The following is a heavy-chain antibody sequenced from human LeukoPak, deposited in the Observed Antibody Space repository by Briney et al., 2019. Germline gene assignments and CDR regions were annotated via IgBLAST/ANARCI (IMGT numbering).Heavy chain of an antibody. CDR1: GFTFSSYA. CDR2: ISGSGGST. D-gene: IGHD6-13*01. Sequence: GGSLRLSCAASGFTFSSYAMCWVRQAPGKGLEWVSAISGSGGSTYYADSVKGRFTISRDNSKNTLYLQMNSLRAEDTAVYYCANSIRATYSSSWLGGAFDIWGQGTMVTVSS. J-gene: IGHJ3*02. CDR3: ANSIRATYSSSWLGGAFDI. V-gene: IGHV3-23*01.